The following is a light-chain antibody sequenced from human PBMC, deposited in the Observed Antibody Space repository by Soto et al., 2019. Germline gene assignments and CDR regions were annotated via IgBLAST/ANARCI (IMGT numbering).Light chain of an antibody. J-gene: IGLJ1*01. Sequence: QSVLTQPPSVSAAPGQKVTMSCSGSSSNIGNYSVSWHQQLPGTAPKLLIYENDKRPSGIPDRFSGSKSGTSATLGITGLQTGDEADYYCGTWDSSLSIFVFGTGTQLTVL. V-gene: IGLV1-51*02. CDR2: END. CDR1: SSNIGNYS. CDR3: GTWDSSLSIFV.